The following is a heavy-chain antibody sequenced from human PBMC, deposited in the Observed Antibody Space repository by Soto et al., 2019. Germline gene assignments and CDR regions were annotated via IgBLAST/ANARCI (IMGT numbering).Heavy chain of an antibody. Sequence: PSETLSLTCAVSGGSISSSNWWSWVRQPPGKGLEWIGEIYHSGSTNYNPSLKSRVTISVDKSKNQFSLKLSSVTAADTAVYYCATQTGQQLVGYYGMDVWGQGTTVTVSS. CDR1: GGSISSSNW. CDR3: ATQTGQQLVGYYGMDV. J-gene: IGHJ6*02. V-gene: IGHV4-4*02. CDR2: IYHSGST. D-gene: IGHD6-13*01.